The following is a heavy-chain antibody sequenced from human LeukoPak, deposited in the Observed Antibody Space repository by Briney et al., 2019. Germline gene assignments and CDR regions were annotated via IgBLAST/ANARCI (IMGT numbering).Heavy chain of an antibody. CDR1: GFTFRSYE. V-gene: IGHV3-48*03. J-gene: IGHJ4*02. D-gene: IGHD3-10*01. CDR2: ISISGSSM. Sequence: PGGSLRLSCAASGFTFRSYEMNWVRQAPGKGLEWVSYISISGSSMYYADSVKGRFTTSRDNAKNSLSLQMNSLRAEDTAVYYCARAYGNFDYWGQGTLVTVSS. CDR3: ARAYGNFDY.